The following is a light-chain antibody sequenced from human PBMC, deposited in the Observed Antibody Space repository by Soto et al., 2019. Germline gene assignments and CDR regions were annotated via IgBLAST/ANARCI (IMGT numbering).Light chain of an antibody. J-gene: IGKJ1*01. CDR1: QSISSY. Sequence: GDRVTITCRASQSISSYLNWYQQKPGKAPKLLIYAASSLQSGVPSRFSGSGSGTDFTLTISSLQPEDFATYYCQQSYSTPRSFGQGTKVEFK. CDR2: AAS. V-gene: IGKV1-39*01. CDR3: QQSYSTPRS.